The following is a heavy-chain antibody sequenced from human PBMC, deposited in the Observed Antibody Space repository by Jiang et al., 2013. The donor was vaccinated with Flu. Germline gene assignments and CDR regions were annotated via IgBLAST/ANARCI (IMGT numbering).Heavy chain of an antibody. CDR3: AKDHPTGSSVSYCS. CDR2: MSDSGGTT. CDR1: GFTFSSYA. Sequence: PGGSLRLSCAASGFTFSSYAMSWVRQAPGKGLEWVSTMSDSGGTTYYADSVKGRFTISRDNSKNTLYLQMNSLRAEDTAVYYCAKDHPTGSSVSYCSWGQGTLVTVSS. V-gene: IGHV3-23*01. J-gene: IGHJ4*02. D-gene: IGHD1-26*01.